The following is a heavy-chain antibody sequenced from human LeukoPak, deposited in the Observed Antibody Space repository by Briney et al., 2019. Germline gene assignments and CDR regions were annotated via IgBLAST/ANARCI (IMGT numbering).Heavy chain of an antibody. CDR3: ARDRVVSAPFDP. CDR1: GFTFSSYS. D-gene: IGHD2-21*01. V-gene: IGHV3-21*01. J-gene: IGHJ5*02. Sequence: GGSLRLSCAASGFTFSSYSMNWVRQAPGKGLEWVSSISSGSNYIEYTDSVKGRFTISRDNAKNSLYLQMNSLRAEDTAVYYCARDRVVSAPFDPWGQGTLVTVSS. CDR2: ISSGSNYI.